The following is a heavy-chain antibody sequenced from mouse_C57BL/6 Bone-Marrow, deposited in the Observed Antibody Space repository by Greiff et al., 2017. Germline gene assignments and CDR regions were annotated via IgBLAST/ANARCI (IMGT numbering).Heavy chain of an antibody. CDR3: ARDYYGSSYWFAY. CDR1: GYAFSSSW. Sequence: VQLQQSGPELVKPGASVKISCKASGYAFSSSWMNWVKQRPGKGLEWIGRIYPGDGDTNYNGKFKGKATLTADKSSSTAYMQLSSLTSEDSAVYFCARDYYGSSYWFAYWGQWTLVTVSA. CDR2: IYPGDGDT. D-gene: IGHD1-1*01. V-gene: IGHV1-82*01. J-gene: IGHJ3*01.